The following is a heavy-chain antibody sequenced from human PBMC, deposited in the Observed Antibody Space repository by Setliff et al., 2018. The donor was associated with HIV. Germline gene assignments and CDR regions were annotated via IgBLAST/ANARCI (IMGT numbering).Heavy chain of an antibody. V-gene: IGHV1-69*13. CDR2: IIPIFGTA. CDR1: GGTFSSYA. D-gene: IGHD3-22*01. CDR3: ATYYYDSSGYQVDAFDI. J-gene: IGHJ3*02. Sequence: SVKVSCKASGGTFSSYAISWGRQAPGQGLEWMGGIIPIFGTANYAQKFQGRVTITADESTSTAYMELSSLRSEDTAVYYCATYYYDSSGYQVDAFDIWDQGTMVTVSS.